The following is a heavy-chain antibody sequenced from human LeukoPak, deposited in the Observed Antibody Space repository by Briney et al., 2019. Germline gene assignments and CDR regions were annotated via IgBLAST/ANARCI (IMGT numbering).Heavy chain of an antibody. CDR2: ISSSGSTI. D-gene: IGHD4-17*01. CDR1: GFTFSDYY. CDR3: ARSPMRIYYGDYHFDY. Sequence: PGGSLRLSCAASGFTFSDYYMSWIRQAPGKGLEWVSYISSSGSTIYYADSVKGRFTISRDNAKNSLYLQMNSLRAEDTAVYYCARSPMRIYYGDYHFDYWGQGTLVTVSS. V-gene: IGHV3-11*04. J-gene: IGHJ4*02.